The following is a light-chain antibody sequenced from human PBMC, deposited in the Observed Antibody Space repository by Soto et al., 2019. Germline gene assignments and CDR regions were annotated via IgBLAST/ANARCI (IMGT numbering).Light chain of an antibody. V-gene: IGLV1-40*01. Sequence: QAVVTQPPSVSGAPGQRVTISCTGSSSNIGAGYDVHWYQQLPGTAPKLLIYGNSNRPSGVPDRFSGSKSGTSASLAITGLQAEDEADYYCQSYDSSLRLVFGTGTKVTVL. CDR3: QSYDSSLRLV. CDR2: GNS. CDR1: SSNIGAGYD. J-gene: IGLJ1*01.